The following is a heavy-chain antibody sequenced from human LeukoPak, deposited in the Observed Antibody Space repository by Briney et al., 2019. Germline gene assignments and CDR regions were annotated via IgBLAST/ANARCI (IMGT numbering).Heavy chain of an antibody. CDR3: AKDSRAALYYYDSSGYYST. D-gene: IGHD3-22*01. J-gene: IGHJ4*02. V-gene: IGHV3-23*01. Sequence: GGSLRLSCAASGFTFSSYAMSWVRQAPGKGLEWVSAISGSGGSTYYAAAVKGRFTISRDNSKNTLYLQMNSLRAEDTAVYYCAKDSRAALYYYDSSGYYSTWGQGTLVTVSS. CDR1: GFTFSSYA. CDR2: ISGSGGST.